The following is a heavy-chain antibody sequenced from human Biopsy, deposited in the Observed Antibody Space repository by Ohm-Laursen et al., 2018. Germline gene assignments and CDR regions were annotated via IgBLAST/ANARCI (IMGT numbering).Heavy chain of an antibody. V-gene: IGHV4-61*01. CDR2: IYDRGSTA. Sequence: PSETLSLTCTVSGDSASSGSFYWTWIRQPPGQGLEYIGYIYDRGSTANYNPSLESRITMSVDMPKNQFSLKLSSVTAADTAIYYCARGMRSSGWPYFDSWGQGTLVTDSS. CDR3: ARGMRSSGWPYFDS. J-gene: IGHJ4*02. CDR1: GDSASSGSFY. D-gene: IGHD6-19*01.